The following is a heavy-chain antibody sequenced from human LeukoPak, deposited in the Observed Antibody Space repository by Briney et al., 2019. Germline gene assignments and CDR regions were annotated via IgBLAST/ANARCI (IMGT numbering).Heavy chain of an antibody. Sequence: PGGSLRLSCAASGFTFSNFAMNWVRQAPGKGLEWVSTISGSGGSTYYADSVKGRFTISRDNSKNTLYLQMNSLKTEDTAVYYCTTVTPERYSYGYDWGQGTLVTVSS. CDR1: GFTFSNFA. V-gene: IGHV3-23*01. J-gene: IGHJ4*02. CDR3: TTVTPERYSYGYD. D-gene: IGHD5-18*01. CDR2: ISGSGGST.